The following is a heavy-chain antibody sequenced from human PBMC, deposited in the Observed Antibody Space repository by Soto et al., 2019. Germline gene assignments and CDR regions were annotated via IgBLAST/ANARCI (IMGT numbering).Heavy chain of an antibody. V-gene: IGHV4-59*01. J-gene: IGHJ4*02. D-gene: IGHD5-12*01. CDR3: ARDSVGSGYD. Sequence: QVQLQESGPGLVKPSETLSLTCAVSGGSISGYYWSWIRQPPGKRLEWIGYIYYSGYTNYNPSLKSRVTISVDRSKNQFPLELRSVTASDTAVYYCARDSVGSGYDWGQGTLVTVSS. CDR2: IYYSGYT. CDR1: GGSISGYY.